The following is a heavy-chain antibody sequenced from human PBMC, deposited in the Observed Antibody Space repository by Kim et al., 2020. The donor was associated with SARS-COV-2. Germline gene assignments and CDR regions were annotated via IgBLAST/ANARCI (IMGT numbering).Heavy chain of an antibody. CDR2: IKSKTDGGTT. CDR1: GFTFSNAW. CDR3: TTDRWGLQYPPPYYYYGMDV. D-gene: IGHD4-4*01. V-gene: IGHV3-15*01. J-gene: IGHJ6*02. Sequence: GGSLRLSCAASGFTFSNAWMSWVRQAPGKGLEWVGRIKSKTDGGTTDYAAPVKGRFTISRDDSKNTLYLQMNSLKTEDTAVYYCTTDRWGLQYPPPYYYYGMDVWGQGTTVTVSS.